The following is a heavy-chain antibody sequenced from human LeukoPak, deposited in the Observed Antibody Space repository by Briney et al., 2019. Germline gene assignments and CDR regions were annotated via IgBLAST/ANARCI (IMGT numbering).Heavy chain of an antibody. CDR3: ARASECGGDCYTKCFQH. CDR2: ITSSSSYI. V-gene: IGHV3-21*01. J-gene: IGHJ1*01. CDR1: GFTFSSYS. Sequence: GGSLRLSCAASGFTFSSYSMSWVRQAPGKGLEWVSSITSSSSYIYYADSVKGRFTISRDNAKDSLYLQMNGLRAEDTAVYYCARASECGGDCYTKCFQHWGQGTLVTVSS. D-gene: IGHD2-21*02.